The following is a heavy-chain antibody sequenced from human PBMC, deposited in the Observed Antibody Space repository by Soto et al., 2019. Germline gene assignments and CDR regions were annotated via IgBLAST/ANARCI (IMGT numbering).Heavy chain of an antibody. D-gene: IGHD5-18*01. CDR1: GGSISSGGYY. J-gene: IGHJ4*02. CDR2: IYYSGST. V-gene: IGHV4-31*03. Sequence: SETLSLTCTVSGGSISSGGYYWSWIRQHPGKGLEWIGYIYYSGSTYYNPSLKSRVSISVDTSKNQFSLKLSSVTAADTAVYYCASVGVLSAMVDYWGQGTLVTVSS. CDR3: ASVGVLSAMVDY.